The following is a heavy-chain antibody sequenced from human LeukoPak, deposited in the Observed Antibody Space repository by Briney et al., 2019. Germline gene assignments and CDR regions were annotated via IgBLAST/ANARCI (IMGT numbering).Heavy chain of an antibody. D-gene: IGHD3-9*01. V-gene: IGHV4-39*07. CDR3: AGEDYDILTGYYKDGMDV. J-gene: IGHJ6*02. CDR2: IYYSGST. Sequence: SETLSLTCTVSGGSISSSSYYWGWIRQPPGKGLEWIGSIYYSGSTYYNPSLKSRVTISVDTSKNQFSLKLSSVTAADTAVYYCAGEDYDILTGYYKDGMDVWGQGTTVTVSS. CDR1: GGSISSSSYY.